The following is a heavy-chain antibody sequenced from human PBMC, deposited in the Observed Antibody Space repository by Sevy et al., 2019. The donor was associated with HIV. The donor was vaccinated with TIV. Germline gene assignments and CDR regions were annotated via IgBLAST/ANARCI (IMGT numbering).Heavy chain of an antibody. V-gene: IGHV1-18*01. CDR1: GYSFTSYG. Sequence: ASVKVSCKASGYSFTSYGISWVRQAPGQGLEWMGWISTLNVNTNNAQKFLGRVTMTTDTSTSTAYMELRSLRSDDTAVYYCARDDCSSLSCHGSLLYWGQGTLVTVSS. D-gene: IGHD2-2*01. CDR3: ARDDCSSLSCHGSLLY. CDR2: ISTLNVNT. J-gene: IGHJ4*02.